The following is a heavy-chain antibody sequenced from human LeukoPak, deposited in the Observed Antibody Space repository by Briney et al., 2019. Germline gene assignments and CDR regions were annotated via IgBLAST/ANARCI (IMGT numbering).Heavy chain of an antibody. D-gene: IGHD1-26*01. Sequence: ASVKVSCKASGYTFTSYGISWVRQAPGQGLEWMGWISAYNGNTNYAQKLQGRVTMTTDTSTSTAYMELRSLRSDDTAVYYCARDESLVTGATLMDYWGQGTLVTVSS. CDR3: ARDESLVTGATLMDY. CDR1: GYTFTSYG. V-gene: IGHV1-18*01. J-gene: IGHJ4*02. CDR2: ISAYNGNT.